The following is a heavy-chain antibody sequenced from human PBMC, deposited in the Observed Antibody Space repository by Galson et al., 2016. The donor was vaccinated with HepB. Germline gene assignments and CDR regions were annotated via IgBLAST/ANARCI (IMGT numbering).Heavy chain of an antibody. V-gene: IGHV3-21*05. CDR1: GVYLSAYS. CDR2: ISVSSSEI. J-gene: IGHJ4*02. D-gene: IGHD4-17*01. CDR3: ARDSDYGVDIDNPIRFDY. Sequence: SLRLSCATSGVYLSAYSMNWVRQAPGKGLEWIAYISVSSSEICYADFVKGRFTISRDHAKKFLYLKMVRLRGDDTSVYYCARDSDYGVDIDNPIRFDYWGQGTLVTVSS.